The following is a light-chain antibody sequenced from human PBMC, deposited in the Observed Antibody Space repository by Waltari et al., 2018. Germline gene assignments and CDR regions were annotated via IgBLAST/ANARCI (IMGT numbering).Light chain of an antibody. CDR2: GTS. CDR1: QSVSSK. V-gene: IGKV3-15*01. Sequence: ELVMTQSPATLSVSPGERATLSCRASQSVSSKLAWYQQKPGQAPRLLIYGTSTRAAGIPARFSGSGSGTEFTLTISSLQSEDFAVYYCQQYNNWPVTFGQGTKVEIK. CDR3: QQYNNWPVT. J-gene: IGKJ1*01.